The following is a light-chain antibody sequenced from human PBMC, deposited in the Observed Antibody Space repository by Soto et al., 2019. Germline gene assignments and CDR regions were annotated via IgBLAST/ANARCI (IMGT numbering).Light chain of an antibody. CDR1: SSNIGAGYD. V-gene: IGLV1-40*01. J-gene: IGLJ2*01. Sequence: QSVLTQPPSVSGAPGQRVTISCTGSSSNIGAGYDVHWYQQLPGTAPKLLIYGNSNRPSGVPDRFSGSKSGTSASLAITGLQAEDEADYYCQSYDSSLSGSRVVFSGGTKVTVL. CDR3: QSYDSSLSGSRVV. CDR2: GNS.